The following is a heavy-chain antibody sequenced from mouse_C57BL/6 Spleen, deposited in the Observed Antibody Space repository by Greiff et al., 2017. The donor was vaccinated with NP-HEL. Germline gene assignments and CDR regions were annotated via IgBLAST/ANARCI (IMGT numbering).Heavy chain of an antibody. Sequence: VQLQQSGAELVRPGASVKLSCTASGFNIKDYYMHWVKQRPEQGLEWIGRIDPEDGDTEYAPKFQGKATMTADTSSNTAYLQLSSLTSEDTAVYYCTTGAGSSYAMDYWGQGTSVTVSS. CDR2: IDPEDGDT. V-gene: IGHV14-1*01. CDR3: TTGAGSSYAMDY. D-gene: IGHD3-3*01. CDR1: GFNIKDYY. J-gene: IGHJ4*01.